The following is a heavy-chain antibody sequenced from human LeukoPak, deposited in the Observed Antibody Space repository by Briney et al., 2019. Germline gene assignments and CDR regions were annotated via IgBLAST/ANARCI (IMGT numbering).Heavy chain of an antibody. J-gene: IGHJ4*02. CDR2: ISGRSTYI. V-gene: IGHV3-21*01. CDR3: ARGLGTTVTNEYYYDSSGYYDGGLDY. CDR1: GFTFSSYW. Sequence: GGSLRLSCAASGFTFSSYWMSWVRQAPGKGLEWVSSISGRSTYIFYADSVKGRFTISRDNAKNSLSLQTNSLRAEDTAVYYCARGLGTTVTNEYYYDSSGYYDGGLDYWGQGTLVTVSS. D-gene: IGHD3-22*01.